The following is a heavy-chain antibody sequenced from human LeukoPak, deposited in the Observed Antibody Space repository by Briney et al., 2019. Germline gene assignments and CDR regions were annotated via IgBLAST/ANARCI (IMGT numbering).Heavy chain of an antibody. D-gene: IGHD3-22*01. Sequence: GESLRLSCAASGFTFSNYAMNWVRQTPGEGLEWISTISAGGGDTYYAGFVKGRFTISRDNSRNTVYLQMNSLRAEDTATYYCAKDRPNYYHDNGHYYRRGGDCWGQGTLVTVSS. J-gene: IGHJ4*02. CDR1: GFTFSNYA. CDR2: ISAGGGDT. V-gene: IGHV3-23*01. CDR3: AKDRPNYYHDNGHYYRRGGDC.